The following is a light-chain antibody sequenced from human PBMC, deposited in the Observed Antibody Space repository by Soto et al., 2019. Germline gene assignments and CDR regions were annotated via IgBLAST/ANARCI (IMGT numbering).Light chain of an antibody. Sequence: QSALTQPASVSGSPGQSITISCTGTSSDVGDYNYVSWYQHVPGKAPKVMIYEVSKRPSGVSNRFSGSKSGITASLTISVLPAEDEAYYYCSSSTSSSTYVFGTGTKLTVL. CDR2: EVS. CDR1: SSDVGDYNY. J-gene: IGLJ1*01. V-gene: IGLV2-14*01. CDR3: SSSTSSSTYV.